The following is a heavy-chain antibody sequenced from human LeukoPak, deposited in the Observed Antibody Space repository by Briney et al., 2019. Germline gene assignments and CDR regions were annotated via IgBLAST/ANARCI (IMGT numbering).Heavy chain of an antibody. Sequence: SETLSFTCTVSGGSISSYYCSWIRQPPGKGLEWTGNIYYSGSTNYNPSLKSRVTISVDTSKNQFSLQLSCVTAADTAVYYCARRESSGRNDAFDIWGQGTMVTVSS. V-gene: IGHV4-59*08. D-gene: IGHD6-19*01. CDR1: GGSISSYY. CDR2: IYYSGST. CDR3: ARRESSGRNDAFDI. J-gene: IGHJ3*02.